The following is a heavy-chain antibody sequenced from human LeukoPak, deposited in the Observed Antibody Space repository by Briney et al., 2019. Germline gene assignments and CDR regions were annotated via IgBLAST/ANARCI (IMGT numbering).Heavy chain of an antibody. V-gene: IGHV4-31*03. Sequence: SQTLSRTCTVSGGSISSGGYYWRWIRQHPGKGLEWIGYIYYSGSTYYNPSLKSRVTISVDTSKNQFSLKLSSVTAADTAVYYCARVSDDSSGYAFDIWGQGTMVTVSS. CDR3: ARVSDDSSGYAFDI. D-gene: IGHD3-22*01. CDR1: GGSISSGGYY. J-gene: IGHJ3*02. CDR2: IYYSGST.